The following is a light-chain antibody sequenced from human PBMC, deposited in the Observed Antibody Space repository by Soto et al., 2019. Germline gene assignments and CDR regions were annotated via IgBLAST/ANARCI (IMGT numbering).Light chain of an antibody. J-gene: IGLJ1*01. CDR1: SSDVGGYNY. CDR3: SSYAGSNTVYV. V-gene: IGLV2-8*01. Sequence: QSVLTQPPSASGSPGQSVTISCTGTSSDVGGYNYVSWYQQHPGKAPKLMIYEVSKRPSGVPDRFSGSKSGNKASLTVSGLQAEDEADYYCSSYAGSNTVYVFGTGTKVTVL. CDR2: EVS.